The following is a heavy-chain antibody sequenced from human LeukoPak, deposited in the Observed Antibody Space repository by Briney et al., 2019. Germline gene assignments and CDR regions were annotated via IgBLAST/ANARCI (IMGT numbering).Heavy chain of an antibody. Sequence: GGSLRLSCAASGFTFDDYAMHWVRQAPGKGQEWVSGISWNSGSIGYADSVKGRFTISRDNAKNSLYLQMNSLRAEDMALYYCAKAAGATGPYYFDYWGQGTLVTASS. J-gene: IGHJ4*02. D-gene: IGHD1-26*01. CDR3: AKAAGATGPYYFDY. CDR1: GFTFDDYA. CDR2: ISWNSGSI. V-gene: IGHV3-9*03.